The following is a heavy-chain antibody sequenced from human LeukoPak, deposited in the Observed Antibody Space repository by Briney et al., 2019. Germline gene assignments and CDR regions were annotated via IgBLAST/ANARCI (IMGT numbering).Heavy chain of an antibody. J-gene: IGHJ5*02. CDR3: AKDWHILTGRNCFDP. CDR1: GYSFTNYA. Sequence: ASVKVSCKASGYSFTNYAMNWVRQAPGQGLEWVGWVTSYNGDTNYAQRFQGRVTMSTDTSTSTAYMELRSLRFDDTAIYYCAKDWHILTGRNCFDPWGQGTLVTVSS. D-gene: IGHD3-9*01. CDR2: VTSYNGDT. V-gene: IGHV1-18*01.